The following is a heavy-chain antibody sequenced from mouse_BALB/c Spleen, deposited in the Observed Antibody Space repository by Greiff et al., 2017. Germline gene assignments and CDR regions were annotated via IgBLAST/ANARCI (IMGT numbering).Heavy chain of an antibody. CDR3: ARGDYPDY. Sequence: EVKVEESGGGLVKLGGSLKLSCAASGFTFSSYYMSWVRQTPEKRLELVAAINSNGGSTYYPDTVKGRFTISRDNAKNTLYLQMSSLKSEDTALYYCARGDYPDYWGQGTTLTVSS. CDR1: GFTFSSYY. V-gene: IGHV5-6-2*01. CDR2: INSNGGST. D-gene: IGHD1-1*02. J-gene: IGHJ2*01.